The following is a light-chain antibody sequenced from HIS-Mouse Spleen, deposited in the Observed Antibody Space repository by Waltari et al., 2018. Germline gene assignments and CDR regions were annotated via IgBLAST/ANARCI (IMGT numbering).Light chain of an antibody. CDR1: QSVLYSSNNKNY. J-gene: IGKJ2*01. Sequence: DIVMTQSPDSLAVSLGERATINCKSSQSVLYSSNNKNYLAWYQQKQGQPPKMLIYVAATRESGVPDRFSGSGSGTDFTLTISSLQAEDVAVYYCQQYYSTPPYTFGQGTKLEIK. V-gene: IGKV4-1*01. CDR2: VAA. CDR3: QQYYSTPPYT.